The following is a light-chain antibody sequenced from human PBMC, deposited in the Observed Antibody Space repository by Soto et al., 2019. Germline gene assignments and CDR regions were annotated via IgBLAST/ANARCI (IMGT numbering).Light chain of an antibody. Sequence: DLQMTQSPSTLSASVGDRVTITCRASQSVGSWLAWYQQKPGKAPKYLIYKASILESGVPSRFSGSGSGTDFTLTISSLQPDDFATYYCQQYDAYPWTFGQGTKLDFK. J-gene: IGKJ2*02. CDR1: QSVGSW. CDR3: QQYDAYPWT. CDR2: KAS. V-gene: IGKV1-5*03.